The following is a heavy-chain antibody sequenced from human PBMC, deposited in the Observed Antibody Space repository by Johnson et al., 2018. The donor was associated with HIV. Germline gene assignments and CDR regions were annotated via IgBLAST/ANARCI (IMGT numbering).Heavy chain of an antibody. Sequence: VQLVESGGGVVQPGRSLRLSCAASGFTFSSYVMHWVRQAPGKGLEGVAVISYDGSNKYYADSVKGRFTISRDNAKNSLYLQMNSLRAEDTAVYYCARHKALADAFDIWGQGTVVTVS. D-gene: IGHD3-3*02. CDR3: ARHKALADAFDI. J-gene: IGHJ3*02. V-gene: IGHV3-30*03. CDR2: ISYDGSNK. CDR1: GFTFSSYV.